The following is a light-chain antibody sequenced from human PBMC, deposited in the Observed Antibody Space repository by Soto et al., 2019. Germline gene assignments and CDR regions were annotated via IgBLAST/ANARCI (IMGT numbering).Light chain of an antibody. V-gene: IGKV4-1*01. J-gene: IGKJ1*01. CDR3: QQYYTTPWT. Sequence: IVITDSPASLAVSLVEMAGIDFNSSDSVLYSSNNKNYLAWYQQKPGQPPKALIYWASTRESGVPDRFSGSGSGTDFTLTISSLQAEDVAVYYCQQYYTTPWTFGQGTKVDIK. CDR2: WAS. CDR1: DSVLYSSNNKNY.